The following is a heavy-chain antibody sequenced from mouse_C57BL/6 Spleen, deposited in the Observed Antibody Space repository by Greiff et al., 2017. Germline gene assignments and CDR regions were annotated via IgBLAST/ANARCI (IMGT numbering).Heavy chain of an antibody. V-gene: IGHV14-1*01. D-gene: IGHD2-4*01. CDR3: TTQSAHYDYDPFAY. CDR1: GFNIKDYY. CDR2: IDPEDGDT. Sequence: EVQRVESGAELVRPGASVKLSCTASGFNIKDYYMHWVKQRPEQGLEWIGRIDPEDGDTEYAPKFQGKATMTADASSNTAYLQLSSLTSEDTAVYYCTTQSAHYDYDPFAYWGQGTLVTVSA. J-gene: IGHJ3*01.